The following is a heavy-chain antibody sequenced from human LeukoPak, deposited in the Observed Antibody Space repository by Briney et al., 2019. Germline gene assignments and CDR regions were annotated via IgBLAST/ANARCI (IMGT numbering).Heavy chain of an antibody. D-gene: IGHD6-13*01. J-gene: IGHJ4*02. CDR2: MNPNSGNT. CDR3: ARGPRRIAAAGTYYFDY. CDR1: GYTFISYD. Sequence: GASVKVSCKASGYTFISYDINWVRQATGQGLEWMGWMNPNSGNTGYAQKFQGRVTMTRNTSISTAYMELSSLRSEDTAVYYCARGPRRIAAAGTYYFDYWGQGTLVTVSS. V-gene: IGHV1-8*01.